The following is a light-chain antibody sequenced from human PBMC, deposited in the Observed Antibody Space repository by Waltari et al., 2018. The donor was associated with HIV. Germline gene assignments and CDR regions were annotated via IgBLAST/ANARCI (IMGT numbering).Light chain of an antibody. CDR1: QPIENC. J-gene: IGKJ1*01. V-gene: IGKV1-8*01. Sequence: AIRMTQSPSSLSASTGDRVNITCRSSQPIENCVALYQQRPGTVPKLLVHDASSLQSWVPSRFRGAGSGTDFTLTITCLQSEDFATYYCQQYYDNNWTFGQGTKVEIK. CDR3: QQYYDNNWT. CDR2: DAS.